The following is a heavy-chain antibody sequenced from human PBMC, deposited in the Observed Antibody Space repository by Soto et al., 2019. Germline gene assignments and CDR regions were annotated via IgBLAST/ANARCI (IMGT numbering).Heavy chain of an antibody. CDR1: GYTFTNYG. J-gene: IGHJ1*01. CDR2: ISGYNGNT. Sequence: QVQLVQSGPEVKKPGASVKVSCKASGYTFTNYGISWVRQAPGQGPEWMGWISGYNGNTKFAQKFQGRVIMTTDTSTSTAYMDVRSLRFDDTAVYYCARGGSSWSAEYYQHWGQGTLVIVSS. CDR3: ARGGSSWSAEYYQH. V-gene: IGHV1-18*01. D-gene: IGHD6-13*01.